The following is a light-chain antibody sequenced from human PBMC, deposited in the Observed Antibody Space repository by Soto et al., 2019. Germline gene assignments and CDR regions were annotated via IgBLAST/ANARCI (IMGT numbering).Light chain of an antibody. J-gene: IGKJ2*01. CDR1: QNILRY. V-gene: IGKV1-39*01. Sequence: DVQMTQSPSSLSASVGDRVTITCRASQNILRYVNGYQQRPGEAQKLLIYASSTLHIGVPSRFRGGGSGTDFTLTISGLQREDFATYFCQQSYNIPRTFGQGTKLEI. CDR2: ASS. CDR3: QQSYNIPRT.